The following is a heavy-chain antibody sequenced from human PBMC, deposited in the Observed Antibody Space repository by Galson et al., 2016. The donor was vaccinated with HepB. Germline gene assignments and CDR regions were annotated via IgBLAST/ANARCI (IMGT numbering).Heavy chain of an antibody. CDR3: AKVRDYADTDRNYYYYYYMDV. CDR1: GFTFSSSA. CDR2: ISGRDGTT. Sequence: SLRLSCAASGFTFSSSAMSWVRQAPGKGLEWVSGISGRDGTTYYADSVKGQFTISRDNSKNTLYLQMNSLRAEDTAIYYCAKVRDYADTDRNYYYYYYMDVWGNGTTVTVSS. J-gene: IGHJ6*03. D-gene: IGHD4-17*01. V-gene: IGHV3-23*01.